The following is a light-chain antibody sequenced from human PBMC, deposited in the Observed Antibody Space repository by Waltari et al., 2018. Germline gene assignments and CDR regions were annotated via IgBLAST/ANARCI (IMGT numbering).Light chain of an antibody. CDR2: DAS. J-gene: IGKJ4*01. CDR3: QQYELT. CDR1: QDISNY. Sequence: DIQMTQSPSSLSASVGDRVTITCQASQDISNYLNWYQQKPGKAPKLLIYDASNLETGVPSRFSGSGSGTDFTLTISSLQPEDIATYYCQQYELTFGGGTKVEIK. V-gene: IGKV1-33*01.